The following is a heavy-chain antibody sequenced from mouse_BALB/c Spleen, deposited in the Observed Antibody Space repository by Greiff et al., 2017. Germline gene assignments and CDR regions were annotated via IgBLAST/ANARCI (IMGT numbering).Heavy chain of an antibody. CDR1: GYTFTSYW. V-gene: IGHV1S81*02. CDR2: INPSNGRT. Sequence: QVQLQQPGAELVKPGASVKLSCKASGYTFTSYWMHWVKQRPGQGLEWIGEINPSNGRTNYNEKFKSKATLTVDKSSSTAYMQLSSLTSEDSAVYYCARLLRSYAMDYWGQGTSVTVSS. D-gene: IGHD1-1*01. J-gene: IGHJ4*01. CDR3: ARLLRSYAMDY.